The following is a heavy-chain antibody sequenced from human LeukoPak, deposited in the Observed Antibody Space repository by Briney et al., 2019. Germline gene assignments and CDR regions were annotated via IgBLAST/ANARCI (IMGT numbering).Heavy chain of an antibody. Sequence: GASVTVSCKASGYTFTGYYMHWVRQAPGQGLEWMGWINPNSGGTNYAQKFQGRVTMTRDTSISTAYMELSRLRSDDTAVYYCAILDYDFWSGYSPFDYWGQGTLVTVSS. CDR3: AILDYDFWSGYSPFDY. V-gene: IGHV1-2*02. CDR2: INPNSGGT. D-gene: IGHD3-3*01. J-gene: IGHJ4*02. CDR1: GYTFTGYY.